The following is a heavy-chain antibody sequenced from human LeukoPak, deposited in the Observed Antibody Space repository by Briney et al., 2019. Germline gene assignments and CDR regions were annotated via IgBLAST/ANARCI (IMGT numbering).Heavy chain of an antibody. Sequence: GGCVRLSRAVSGFGISTYEMNWVRQAPGKGLEWVSYIDTTANFRYYADSVKGRFTISRDSAMNSLYLVMNSLRAEDTALYYCARDRGFAEGGTWGQGTLVTLFS. CDR3: ARDRGFAEGGT. CDR2: IDTTANFR. V-gene: IGHV3-48*03. CDR1: GFGISTYE. D-gene: IGHD2-15*01. J-gene: IGHJ4*02.